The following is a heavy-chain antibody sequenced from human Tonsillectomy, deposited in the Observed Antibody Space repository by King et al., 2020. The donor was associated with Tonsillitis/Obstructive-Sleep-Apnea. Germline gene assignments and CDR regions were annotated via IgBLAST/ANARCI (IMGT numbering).Heavy chain of an antibody. J-gene: IGHJ5*02. CDR3: ARVVVTANWFDP. CDR1: GFTFSSYE. CDR2: ISSSGSTI. V-gene: IGHV3-48*03. D-gene: IGHD2-21*02. Sequence: VQLVESGGGLVQPGGSLRLSCAASGFTFSSYEMNWVRQAPGKGLEWVSYISSSGSTIYYADSVKGRFTISRDNAKNSLYLQMNSLRAEDTAVYYCARVVVTANWFDPWGQGTLVTVSS.